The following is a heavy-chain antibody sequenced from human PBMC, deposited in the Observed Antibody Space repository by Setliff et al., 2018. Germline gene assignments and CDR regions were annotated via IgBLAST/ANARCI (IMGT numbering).Heavy chain of an antibody. J-gene: IGHJ5*02. D-gene: IGHD3-10*01. CDR2: VNHRGGT. V-gene: IGHV4-4*02. CDR3: ARGESIGSGTVNLDR. CDR1: GVSVSINNW. Sequence: KASETLSLTCAISGVSVSINNWWSWVRQPPGKGLEWIGEVNHRGGTYYSPSLKRRVTISVDKSKNQLSLKLTSVTAADTAVYYCARGESIGSGTVNLDRWGQGKLVT.